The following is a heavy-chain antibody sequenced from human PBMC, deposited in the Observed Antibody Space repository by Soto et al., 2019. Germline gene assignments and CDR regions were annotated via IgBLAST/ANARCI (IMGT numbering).Heavy chain of an antibody. CDR3: AKDRGLVLSFYFDY. J-gene: IGHJ4*02. Sequence: VQLVESGGGLVQPGRSLRLSCAASGFTFDDYAMHWVRQAPGKGLEWDSGISWNSGSIGYADSVKSRFTISRDNAKNSLYLQMNSLRAEDTALYYCAKDRGLVLSFYFDYWGQGTLVTVSS. V-gene: IGHV3-9*01. D-gene: IGHD6-19*01. CDR2: ISWNSGSI. CDR1: GFTFDDYA.